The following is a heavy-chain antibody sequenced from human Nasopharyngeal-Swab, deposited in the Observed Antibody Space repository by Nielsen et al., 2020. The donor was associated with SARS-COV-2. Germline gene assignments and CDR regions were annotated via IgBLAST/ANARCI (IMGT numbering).Heavy chain of an antibody. CDR2: ISSSSSYI. Sequence: GESLKISCAASGFTFSSYTMNWVRQAPGKGLEWVSSISSSSSYIYYEDSVKGRFTISRDNAKNSLYLQMNSLRAEDTAVYYCARVTGYSGYGCYDYWGQGTQVTVSS. J-gene: IGHJ4*02. CDR3: ARVTGYSGYGCYDY. V-gene: IGHV3-21*01. CDR1: GFTFSSYT. D-gene: IGHD5-12*01.